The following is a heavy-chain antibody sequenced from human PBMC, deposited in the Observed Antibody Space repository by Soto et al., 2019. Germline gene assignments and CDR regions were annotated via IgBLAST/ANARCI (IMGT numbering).Heavy chain of an antibody. V-gene: IGHV4-4*07. CDR3: ARESVSGTYRFDS. CDR1: GDSLSTYY. D-gene: IGHD3-16*02. Sequence: QVQLQESGPGLVRPSETLSLTCTVSGDSLSTYYWSWIRQPAGERLEWIGRIHDTGRTKYNPSLKSRVTMSVDTSKNQFSLRVNSVTAADTAVYYCARESVSGTYRFDSWGQGTLVTVSS. J-gene: IGHJ4*02. CDR2: IHDTGRT.